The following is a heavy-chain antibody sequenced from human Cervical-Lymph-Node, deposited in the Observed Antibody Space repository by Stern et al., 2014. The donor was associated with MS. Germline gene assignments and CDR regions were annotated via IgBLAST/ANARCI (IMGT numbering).Heavy chain of an antibody. CDR3: ARRKASDYQDAFDV. CDR2: IHYSGST. J-gene: IGHJ3*01. CDR1: GGSITSGGNY. D-gene: IGHD2-2*01. V-gene: IGHV4-31*03. Sequence: QVQLVQSGPGLIKPSQTLSLTCIVSGGSITSGGNYWTWMRQHPGKGLEWIGYIHYSGSTYSNPSLQRRVTISRDTSKNQFSLQLSSVTAADTAVYYCARRKASDYQDAFDVWGQGTLVTVS.